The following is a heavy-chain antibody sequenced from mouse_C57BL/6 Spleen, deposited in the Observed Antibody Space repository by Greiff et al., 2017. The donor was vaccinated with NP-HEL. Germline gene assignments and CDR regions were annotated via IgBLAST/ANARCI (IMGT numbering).Heavy chain of an antibody. CDR3: ARHEAAQAPFDY. Sequence: VQLQQSGAELVKPGASVKLSCKASGYTFSEYTIHWVKQRSGQGLEWIGWFYPGSGSIKYNEKFKDKATLTADKSSSTVYMELSRMTSEDYAVYFCARHEAAQAPFDYWGQGTTLTVSS. J-gene: IGHJ2*01. CDR2: FYPGSGSI. V-gene: IGHV1-62-2*01. CDR1: GYTFSEYT. D-gene: IGHD3-2*02.